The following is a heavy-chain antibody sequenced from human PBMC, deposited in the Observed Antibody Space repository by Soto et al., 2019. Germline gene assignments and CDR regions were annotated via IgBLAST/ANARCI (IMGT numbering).Heavy chain of an antibody. CDR2: IKEDASEE. CDR3: ATAISSPFSNFDS. CDR1: GFTFNTHW. Sequence: EVQLVQSGGDLVQPGGSLRLSCVASGFTFNTHWMTWVRQAPGMGLEWVAGIKEDASEELYVDSVTGRFSISRENANNSLYLQLNSLRAEDTAVHYCATAISSPFSNFDSWGQGSLVTVSS. V-gene: IGHV3-7*01. J-gene: IGHJ4*02. D-gene: IGHD2-2*01.